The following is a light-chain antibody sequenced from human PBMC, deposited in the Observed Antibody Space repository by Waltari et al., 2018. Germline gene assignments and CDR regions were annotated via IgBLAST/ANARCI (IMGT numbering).Light chain of an antibody. Sequence: DVQMTQSPSSLSASVGDRVTITCRASQGINNYAAWFQQKPGRAPKSLLFGVSSLQSGVPSRFRGSGSGTHFTLTISSLQPEDFATYYCQQYDTYPFTFGQGTRLDIK. J-gene: IGKJ5*01. CDR2: GVS. CDR1: QGINNY. V-gene: IGKV1-16*01. CDR3: QQYDTYPFT.